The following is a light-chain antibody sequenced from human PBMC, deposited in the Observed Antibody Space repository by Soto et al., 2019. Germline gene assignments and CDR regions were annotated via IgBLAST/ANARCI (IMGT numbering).Light chain of an antibody. CDR2: DAS. V-gene: IGKV1-5*01. Sequence: TQSPATLSLSPGERATLSCRASQSIDTYLAWYQQKPGKPPKFLIYDASILQSGVPSRFSGSGFGTEFTLTVSILQPDDFATYYCQHGWSFGQGTKVE. J-gene: IGKJ1*01. CDR1: QSIDTY. CDR3: QHGWS.